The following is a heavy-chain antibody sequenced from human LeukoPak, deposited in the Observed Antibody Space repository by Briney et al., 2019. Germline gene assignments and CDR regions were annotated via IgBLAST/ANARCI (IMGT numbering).Heavy chain of an antibody. CDR3: ARRYSSSWYWYFDL. D-gene: IGHD6-13*01. CDR1: GGSISSGSYY. CDR2: IYTSGST. V-gene: IGHV4-61*02. J-gene: IGHJ2*01. Sequence: PSETLSLTCTVSGGSISSGSYYWSWIRQPAGKGLEWIGRIYTSGSTNYNPSLKSRVTISVDTSKNQFSLKLSSVTAADTAVYYCARRYSSSWYWYFDLWGRGTLVTVSS.